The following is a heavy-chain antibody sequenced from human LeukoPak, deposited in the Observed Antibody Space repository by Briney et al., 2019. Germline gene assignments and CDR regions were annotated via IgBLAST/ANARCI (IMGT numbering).Heavy chain of an antibody. J-gene: IGHJ3*02. CDR3: AREEVAVAGHDAFDI. CDR1: GFTFSDYN. V-gene: IGHV3-11*04. D-gene: IGHD6-19*01. Sequence: GGSLRLSCAASGFTFSDYNMRWIRQAPGKGLEWVSSISRSGSTKYYADSVKGRFTISRDNAKNSLFLQMNSLRAEDTAVYYCAREEVAVAGHDAFDIWGQGTMVTVSS. CDR2: ISRSGSTK.